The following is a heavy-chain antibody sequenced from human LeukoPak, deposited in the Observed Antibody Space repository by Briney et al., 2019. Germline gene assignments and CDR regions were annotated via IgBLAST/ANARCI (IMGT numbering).Heavy chain of an antibody. J-gene: IGHJ4*02. D-gene: IGHD2-2*01. CDR3: AREFTHCSSTSCQDIVATTDAYYFDY. Sequence: SETLSLTCAVYGGSISGYYWSWIRQPPGKGLEWIGEINHSGSTNYNPSLKSRVTISVDTSKNQFSLKLSSVTAADTAVYYCAREFTHCSSTSCQDIVATTDAYYFDYWGQGTLVTVSS. CDR1: GGSISGYY. V-gene: IGHV4-34*01. CDR2: INHSGST.